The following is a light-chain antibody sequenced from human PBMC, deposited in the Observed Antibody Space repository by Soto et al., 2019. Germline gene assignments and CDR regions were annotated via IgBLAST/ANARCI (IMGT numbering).Light chain of an antibody. CDR3: QSYDTSLSGVI. J-gene: IGLJ2*01. V-gene: IGLV1-40*01. CDR2: ADN. CDR1: SSNIGAGYD. Sequence: QSALTQTPSVSGAPGQKITMSCTGSSSNIGAGYDAHWYQQFPGAAPRLLIYADNNRPSGVPDRFSASKSGTSASLAITGLQGVDEADYYCQSYDTSLSGVIFGAGTKVTVL.